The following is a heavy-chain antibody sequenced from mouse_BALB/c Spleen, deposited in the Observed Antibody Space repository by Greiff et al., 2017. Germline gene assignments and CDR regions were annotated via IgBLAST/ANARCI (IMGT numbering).Heavy chain of an antibody. CDR2: ILPGSGST. Sequence: QVQLQQSGAELVKPGASVKISCKASGYTFSSYWIEWVKQRPGHGLEWIGEILPGSGSTNYNEKFKGKTTFTADTSSNTAYMQLSILTAEDSTVYYCAENWVDYWGQGTTLTVSA. D-gene: IGHD4-1*01. V-gene: IGHV1-9*01. CDR1: GYTFSSYW. J-gene: IGHJ2*01. CDR3: AENWVDY.